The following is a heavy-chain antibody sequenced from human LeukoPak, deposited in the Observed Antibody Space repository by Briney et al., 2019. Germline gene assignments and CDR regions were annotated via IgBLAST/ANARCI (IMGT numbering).Heavy chain of an antibody. CDR2: IYYSGST. Sequence: SETLSLTCTVSGGSISSYHWSWIRQPPGKGLECIGFIYYSGSTNYNPSLKSRVTTSVDTSKNQFSLKLSSVTAADTAVYYCARARNYYDSSDYYYEGDAFDIWGQGTMVTVSS. V-gene: IGHV4-59*01. CDR3: ARARNYYDSSDYYYEGDAFDI. CDR1: GGSISSYH. J-gene: IGHJ3*02. D-gene: IGHD3-22*01.